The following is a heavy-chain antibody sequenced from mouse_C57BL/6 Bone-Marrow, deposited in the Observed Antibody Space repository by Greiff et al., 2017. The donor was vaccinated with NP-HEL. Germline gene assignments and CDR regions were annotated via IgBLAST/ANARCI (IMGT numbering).Heavy chain of an antibody. D-gene: IGHD3-2*02. J-gene: IGHJ3*01. CDR2: IDPEDGDT. CDR3: TTQTAQAGWYAY. CDR1: GFNIPDYY. Sequence: EVQLQQSGAELVRPGASVKLSCTASGFNIPDYYMHWVKQRPEQGLEWIGRIDPEDGDTEYDPKFQGKATMTADTSSKTAYLQLSSLTSVYTAFYYGTTQTAQAGWYAYWGQGALVTVSA. V-gene: IGHV14-1*01.